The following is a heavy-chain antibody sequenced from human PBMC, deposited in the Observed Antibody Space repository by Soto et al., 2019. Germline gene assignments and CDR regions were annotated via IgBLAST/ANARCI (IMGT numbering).Heavy chain of an antibody. CDR3: ARTSVKTGIAAAGTVWFDP. CDR1: GGSISSSSYY. Sequence: SETLSLTCTVSGGSISSSSYYWGXIRQPPGKGLEWIGSIYYSGSTYYNPSLKSRVTISVDTSKNQFSLKLSSVTAADTAVYYCARTSVKTGIAAAGTVWFDPWGQGTLVTVSS. V-gene: IGHV4-39*01. J-gene: IGHJ5*02. CDR2: IYYSGST. D-gene: IGHD6-13*01.